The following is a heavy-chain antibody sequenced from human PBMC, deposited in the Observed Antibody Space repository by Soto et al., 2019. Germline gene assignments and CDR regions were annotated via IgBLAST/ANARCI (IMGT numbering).Heavy chain of an antibody. Sequence: PSETLSLTCTVSGGSTSSSSYYWGWIRQPPGKGLEWIGSIYYSGSTYYNPSLKSRVTISVDTSKNQFSLKLNSVTAADTAVYYCARMNYYDASGYPFDYWGQGMMVTVSS. CDR1: GGSTSSSSYY. D-gene: IGHD3-22*01. CDR3: ARMNYYDASGYPFDY. V-gene: IGHV4-39*07. CDR2: IYYSGST. J-gene: IGHJ4*02.